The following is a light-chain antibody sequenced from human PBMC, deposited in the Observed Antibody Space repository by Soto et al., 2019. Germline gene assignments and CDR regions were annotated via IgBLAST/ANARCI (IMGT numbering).Light chain of an antibody. J-gene: IGKJ1*01. CDR3: MQALQTPWT. V-gene: IGKV2-28*01. CDR1: QSLLHSNGYNS. Sequence: DIVMTQSPLSLPVTPGEPASISCRSSQSLLHSNGYNSLDWYLQTPGQSPQLLIYLGSNRSSGVPDRFSGSGSGTDFTLKISSVEAEDVGAYYCMQALQTPWTFGQGTKVEIK. CDR2: LGS.